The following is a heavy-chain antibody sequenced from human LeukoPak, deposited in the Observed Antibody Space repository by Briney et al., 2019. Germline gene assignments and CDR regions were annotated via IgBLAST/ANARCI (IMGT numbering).Heavy chain of an antibody. CDR2: IRYDGSNK. CDR1: GFIFSNYG. V-gene: IGHV3-30*02. CDR3: AKSTAWGEGSGGSNY. Sequence: GGSLRLSCAASGFIFSNYGMHWVRQAPGKGLEWVAFIRYDGSNKYHADSVKGRFTISRDNSKNTLYLQMSSLRAEDTAVYYCAKSTAWGEGSGGSNYWGQGTLVTVSS. J-gene: IGHJ4*02. D-gene: IGHD2-15*01.